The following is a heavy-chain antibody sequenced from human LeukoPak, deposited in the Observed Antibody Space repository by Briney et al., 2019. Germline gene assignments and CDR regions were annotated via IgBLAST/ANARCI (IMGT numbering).Heavy chain of an antibody. CDR2: IYSGGST. CDR3: AGHYQKGDPDH. J-gene: IGHJ4*02. Sequence: PGGSLRLSCAASGFTVSSNYMSWVRQAPGKGLEWVSVIYSGGSTYYADSVKGRFTISRDNSKNTLYLQMNSLRAEDTAVYHCAGHYQKGDPDHWGQGTLVTVSS. V-gene: IGHV3-53*01. CDR1: GFTVSSNY. D-gene: IGHD2-2*01.